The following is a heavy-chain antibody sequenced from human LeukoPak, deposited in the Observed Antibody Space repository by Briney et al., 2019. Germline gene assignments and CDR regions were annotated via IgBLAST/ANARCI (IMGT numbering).Heavy chain of an antibody. J-gene: IGHJ1*01. Sequence: GGSLRLSCAASGFPFSSHWVSLFRQSPGKGLEWVAHINQDGREEYYVDSVKGRFTISRDNARKSQFLQMNSLRTEDTAVYYCASGGGWVFFNWGQGPLVTVSS. CDR1: GFPFSSHW. D-gene: IGHD6-19*01. CDR3: ASGGGWVFFN. V-gene: IGHV3-7*01. CDR2: INQDGREE.